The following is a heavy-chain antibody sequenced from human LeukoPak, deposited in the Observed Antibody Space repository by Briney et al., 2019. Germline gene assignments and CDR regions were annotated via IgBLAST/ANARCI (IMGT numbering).Heavy chain of an antibody. J-gene: IGHJ4*02. Sequence: GASLKISFKGSGYSFTTYWIGWVRQMPGKGPEWMGIIYPGDSDTRNSPSFQGQVTISADKSISTAYLQWSSLKASDTAMYYCARHQIVGATRSPFDYWGQGTLVTVSS. CDR2: IYPGDSDT. D-gene: IGHD1-26*01. CDR3: ARHQIVGATRSPFDY. V-gene: IGHV5-51*01. CDR1: GYSFTTYW.